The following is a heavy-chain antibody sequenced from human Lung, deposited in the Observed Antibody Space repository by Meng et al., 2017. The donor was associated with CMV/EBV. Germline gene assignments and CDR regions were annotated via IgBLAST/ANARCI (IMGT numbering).Heavy chain of an antibody. CDR2: ISGFSDYI. Sequence: GEFLKTSCEVSGFTFNSYPMIWLGQAPGKGLEWVSSISGFSDYIHSADSVKGRLTISRDNAKNSLYLQMNSLRAEDTAVYYCARAPGIGGTTGVYWGQGTPVTVSS. J-gene: IGHJ1*01. D-gene: IGHD1-7*01. CDR3: ARAPGIGGTTGVY. V-gene: IGHV3-21*01. CDR1: GFTFNSYP.